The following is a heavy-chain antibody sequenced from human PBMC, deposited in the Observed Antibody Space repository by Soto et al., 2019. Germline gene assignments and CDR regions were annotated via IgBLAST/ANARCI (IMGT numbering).Heavy chain of an antibody. CDR2: ISSSGNYI. CDR1: GFTFSTHT. J-gene: IGHJ4*02. V-gene: IGHV3-21*01. CDR3: SRGQFCSGSCWSDY. D-gene: IGHD2-15*01. Sequence: GGSLRLSCAASGFTFSTHTMIWVRQAPGKGLEWVSSISSSGNYIYYADSVKGRFTISRDNANNLLYLQMNSLRDEDTAAYYCSRGQFCSGSCWSDYWGQGALVTVSS.